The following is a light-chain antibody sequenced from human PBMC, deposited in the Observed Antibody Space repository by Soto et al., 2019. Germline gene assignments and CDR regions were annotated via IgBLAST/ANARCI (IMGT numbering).Light chain of an antibody. CDR2: EVS. V-gene: IGLV2-18*02. CDR3: GSYTSSGTLV. J-gene: IGLJ3*02. Sequence: QSALTQPPSVSGSPGQSVTISCTGTSSDVGTYNRVSWYQQPPGTAPKLIIYEVSDRPSGVPDRFSGSKSGSTASLTISGLQAEDEADYYCGSYTSSGTLVFGGGTKLTVL. CDR1: SSDVGTYNR.